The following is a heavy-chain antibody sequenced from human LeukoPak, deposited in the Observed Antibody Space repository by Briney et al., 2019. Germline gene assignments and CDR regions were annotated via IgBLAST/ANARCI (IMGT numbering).Heavy chain of an antibody. V-gene: IGHV3-23*01. Sequence: GGSLRLSCAASGFTFSSYAMSWVRQAPGKGLEWVSAISDSGGYTVYADSVKGRFTVTRDNSKNTLYLQMNSLRAEDTAVYYCASRYGSGSYYWGQGTLVTVSS. CDR2: ISDSGGYT. J-gene: IGHJ4*02. CDR3: ASRYGSGSYY. D-gene: IGHD3-10*01. CDR1: GFTFSSYA.